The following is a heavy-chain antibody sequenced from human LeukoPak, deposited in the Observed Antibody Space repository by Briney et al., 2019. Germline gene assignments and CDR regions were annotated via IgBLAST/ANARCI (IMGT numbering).Heavy chain of an antibody. J-gene: IGHJ6*03. V-gene: IGHV5-51*01. Sequence: GESLKISCKGSGYSFTGYWIGWVRQMPGKGLEWMGIIYPGDSDTRYSPSFQGQVTISADKSISTAYLQWSSLKASDTAMYYCARHNRFLEWLLPDYYYMDVWDKGTTVTVSS. D-gene: IGHD3-3*01. CDR3: ARHNRFLEWLLPDYYYMDV. CDR1: GYSFTGYW. CDR2: IYPGDSDT.